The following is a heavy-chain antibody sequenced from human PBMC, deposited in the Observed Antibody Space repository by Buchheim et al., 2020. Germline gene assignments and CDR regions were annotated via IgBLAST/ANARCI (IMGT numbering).Heavy chain of an antibody. CDR2: INEDGSFT. V-gene: IGHV3-74*01. CDR3: ARDLSGSQDY. D-gene: IGHD1-26*01. Sequence: EVQLEESGGGLVQPGGSLRLSCAASGFTLRTYWMHWVRQAPGKGLEWVSRINEDGSFTNYAGSVKGRFTISRDNAENMLYLQMTSLRVEDTAMYYCARDLSGSQDYWGQGTL. CDR1: GFTLRTYW. J-gene: IGHJ4*02.